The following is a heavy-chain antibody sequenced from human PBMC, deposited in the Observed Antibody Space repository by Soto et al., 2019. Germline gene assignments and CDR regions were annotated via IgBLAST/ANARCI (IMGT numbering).Heavy chain of an antibody. CDR2: IVPMLGTP. CDR3: ARNGTDSSSLSQYSGMDV. J-gene: IGHJ6*02. D-gene: IGHD3-22*01. Sequence: QVQLVQSGAEVKEPGSSVRVSCKASGGTFDNFIMNWVRQTPGRGLEWMGGIVPMLGTPTYAEKFKGRVTISATGSTSTMYMEVTSLRSEDTAIDYCARNGTDSSSLSQYSGMDVWGQGTKVTVSS. CDR1: GGTFDNFI. V-gene: IGHV1-69*01.